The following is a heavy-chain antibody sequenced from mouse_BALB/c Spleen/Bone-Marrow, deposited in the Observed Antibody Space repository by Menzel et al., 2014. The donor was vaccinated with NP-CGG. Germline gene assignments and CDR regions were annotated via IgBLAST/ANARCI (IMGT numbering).Heavy chain of an antibody. Sequence: VQLQQSGAEVVRPGASVKLSCKASGYTFTGYWMNWVKQRPGQGPEWIGMIDPSDSEIHYNPMFRDKATLTVDKSSSTAYMQLSSLTSDDSAVYYCVRKYGKGGDYWGQGTTLTVSS. V-gene: IGHV1-61*01. D-gene: IGHD2-10*02. J-gene: IGHJ2*01. CDR3: VRKYGKGGDY. CDR1: GYTFTGYW. CDR2: IDPSDSEI.